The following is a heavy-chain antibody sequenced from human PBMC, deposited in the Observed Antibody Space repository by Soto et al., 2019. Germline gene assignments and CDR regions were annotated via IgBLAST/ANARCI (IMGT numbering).Heavy chain of an antibody. CDR2: IYYSGST. CDR3: ATASWSDHVDTATGGMDV. CDR1: GGSISSGDYY. Sequence: QVQLQESGPGLVKPSQTLSLTCTVSGGSISSGDYYWSWIRQPPGKGLEWIGYIYYSGSTYYNPSLKSRVTISVDTSKHQFSLKLSSVTAADTAVYDCATASWSDHVDTATGGMDVWGQGTTVTVSS. V-gene: IGHV4-30-4*01. J-gene: IGHJ6*02. D-gene: IGHD5-18*01.